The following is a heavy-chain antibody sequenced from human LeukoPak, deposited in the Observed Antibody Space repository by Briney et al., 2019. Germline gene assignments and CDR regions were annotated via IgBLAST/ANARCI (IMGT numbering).Heavy chain of an antibody. Sequence: GGSLGLSCAASGFTFSSYSMNWVRQAPGKGLEWVSSISSSSYIYYADSVKGRFTISRDNAKNSLYLQMNSLRAEDTAVYYCARDSGSYYLRFDYWGQGTLVTVSS. V-gene: IGHV3-21*01. J-gene: IGHJ4*02. CDR1: GFTFSSYS. D-gene: IGHD1-26*01. CDR2: ISSSSYI. CDR3: ARDSGSYYLRFDY.